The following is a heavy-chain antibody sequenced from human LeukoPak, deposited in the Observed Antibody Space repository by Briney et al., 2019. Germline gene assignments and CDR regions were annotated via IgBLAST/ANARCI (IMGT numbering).Heavy chain of an antibody. J-gene: IGHJ4*02. CDR3: AREDGYSSSWYSDY. V-gene: IGHV3-11*05. Sequence: GGSLRLSCAASGFTFSDYYMSWIRHAPGKGREWVSDISSTSIYTNYADSVKGRFTISRDNAKNSLYLQMNSLRAEDTAVYYCAREDGYSSSWYSDYWGQGTLVTVSS. CDR2: ISSTSIYT. D-gene: IGHD6-13*01. CDR1: GFTFSDYY.